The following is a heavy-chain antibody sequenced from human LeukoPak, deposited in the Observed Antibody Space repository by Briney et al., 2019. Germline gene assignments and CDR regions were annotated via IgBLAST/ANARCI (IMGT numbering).Heavy chain of an antibody. CDR3: AKDWSGSSWYSEYYFDY. D-gene: IGHD6-13*01. Sequence: GGSLRLSCAASGFTFSSYWMSWVRQAPGKGLEWVANIKQDGSEKYYVDSVKGRFTISRDNAKNSLYLQMNSLRAEDTAVYYCAKDWSGSSWYSEYYFDYWGQGTLVTVSS. CDR1: GFTFSSYW. J-gene: IGHJ4*02. V-gene: IGHV3-7*01. CDR2: IKQDGSEK.